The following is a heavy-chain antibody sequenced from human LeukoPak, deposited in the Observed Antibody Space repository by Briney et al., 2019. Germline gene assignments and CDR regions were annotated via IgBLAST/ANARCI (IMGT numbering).Heavy chain of an antibody. CDR2: ISAYNGNP. J-gene: IGHJ4*02. V-gene: IGHV1-18*01. D-gene: IGHD4-17*01. CDR1: GYTFRSYG. CDR3: ARVVDHDYHDYYADH. Sequence: ASVKVSCKASGYTFRSYGITWVRQAPGQGLEWMGWISAYNGNPKYAQKLQGRVTMTTDTSTSTAYMELRSLRSDDTAVYYCARVVDHDYHDYYADHWGQGTLVTVSS.